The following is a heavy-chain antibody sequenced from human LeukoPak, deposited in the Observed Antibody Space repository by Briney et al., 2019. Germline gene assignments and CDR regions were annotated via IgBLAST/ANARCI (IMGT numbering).Heavy chain of an antibody. CDR1: GFTFSSYG. J-gene: IGHJ4*02. CDR2: IWYDESNK. CDR3: ARHYCGGDCYFDC. V-gene: IGHV3-33*01. Sequence: PGGSLRLSCAASGFTFSSYGMHWVRQAPGKGLEWVALIWYDESNKYYADSVKGRFTISRDNSKNTLYLQMNSLRAEDTAVYYCARHYCGGDCYFDCWGQGTLVTASS. D-gene: IGHD2-21*02.